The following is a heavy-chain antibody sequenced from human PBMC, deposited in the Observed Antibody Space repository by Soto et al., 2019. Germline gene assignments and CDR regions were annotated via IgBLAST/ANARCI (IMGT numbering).Heavy chain of an antibody. CDR1: GFTFSDNY. J-gene: IGHJ4*02. D-gene: IGHD6-13*01. V-gene: IGHV3-11*01. CDR2: ISDSGNII. Sequence: PGGSLRLSCAASGFTFSDNYMTWIRQAPGRGLEWVAYISDSGNIIYYADSVQGRFTVSRDNAKNSLYLQMNSLSAEDTAVYYCARGFSAGKGSPPDFWGQGSLVTVSS. CDR3: ARGFSAGKGSPPDF.